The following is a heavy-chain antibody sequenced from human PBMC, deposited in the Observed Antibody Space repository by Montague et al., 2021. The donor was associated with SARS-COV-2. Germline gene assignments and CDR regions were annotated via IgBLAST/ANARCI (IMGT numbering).Heavy chain of an antibody. J-gene: IGHJ4*02. D-gene: IGHD6-13*01. Sequence: PALVKPTQTLTLTCTFSGFSLSISGMCVSWIRQPPGKALEWLARIDWDDGKYYSTSLKTRLTISKDTSKNQVVLTMTNMDPVDTATYYCAREIAAAGPALDYWGQGTLVTVSS. CDR2: IDWDDGK. CDR1: GFSLSISGMC. V-gene: IGHV2-70*11. CDR3: AREIAAAGPALDY.